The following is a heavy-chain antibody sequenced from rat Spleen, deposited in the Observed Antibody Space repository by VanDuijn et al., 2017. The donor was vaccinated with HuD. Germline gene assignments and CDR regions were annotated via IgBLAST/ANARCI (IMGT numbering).Heavy chain of an antibody. CDR3: TRQDYYYSSYWFAY. CDR2: IIYDSSRT. V-gene: IGHV5S10*01. J-gene: IGHJ3*01. CDR1: GFTFSDYN. Sequence: EVQLVESDGGLVQPERSLKLSCAASGFTFSDYNMAWVRQAPKKGLEWVATIIYDSSRTYYRDSVQGRFTISRDNAKNTQYLQMDSLRSEDTATYYCTRQDYYYSSYWFAYWGQGTLVTVSS. D-gene: IGHD1-2*01.